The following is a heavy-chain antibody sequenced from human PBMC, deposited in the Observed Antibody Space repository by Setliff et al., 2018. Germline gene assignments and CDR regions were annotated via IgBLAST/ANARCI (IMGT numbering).Heavy chain of an antibody. CDR3: AREKGYYNSGSYKYWFDT. D-gene: IGHD3-10*01. J-gene: IGHJ5*02. Sequence: ASVKVSCKTSGYSFTNYGINWVLQAPGQGLEWMGWNSVYAREFQGRVTMTIDTPTSTAYMELRSLRSDDTAVYYCAREKGYYNSGSYKYWFDTWGQGTLVTVSS. CDR1: GYSFTNYG. V-gene: IGHV1-18*01. CDR2: NSV.